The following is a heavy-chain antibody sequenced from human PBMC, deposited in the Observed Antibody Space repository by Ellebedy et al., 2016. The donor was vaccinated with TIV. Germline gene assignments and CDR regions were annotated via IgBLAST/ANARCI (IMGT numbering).Heavy chain of an antibody. CDR3: ARGRNTSGWYPDYFDY. Sequence: PGGSLRLSCAASGFTFSSYWMSWVRLAPGKGLEWVANIKEDGSDTYYVDSVKGRFTISRDSSENSLYLQMNSMRAQETAVYYCARGRNTSGWYPDYFDYWGQGTLVTVSS. CDR2: IKEDGSDT. V-gene: IGHV3-7*03. J-gene: IGHJ4*02. CDR1: GFTFSSYW. D-gene: IGHD6-19*01.